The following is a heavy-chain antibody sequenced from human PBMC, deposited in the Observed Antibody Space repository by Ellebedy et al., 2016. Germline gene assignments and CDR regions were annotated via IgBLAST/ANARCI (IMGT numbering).Heavy chain of an antibody. Sequence: GSLRLSCTVSGGSISSSSYYWGWIRQPPGKGLEWIGSIYYSGSTYYNPSLKSRVTIKLSSVTAADMAVYYCARGGKLWNTAMVDDAFDIWGQGTMVTVSS. V-gene: IGHV4-39*02. J-gene: IGHJ3*02. D-gene: IGHD5-18*01. CDR3: ARGGKLWNTAMVDDAFDI. CDR2: IYYSGST. CDR1: GGSISSSSYY.